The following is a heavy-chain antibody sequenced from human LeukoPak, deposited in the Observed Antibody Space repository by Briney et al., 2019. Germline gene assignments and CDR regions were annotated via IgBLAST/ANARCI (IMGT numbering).Heavy chain of an antibody. V-gene: IGHV1-69*13. J-gene: IGHJ4*02. D-gene: IGHD3-10*01. CDR2: IIPIFGTA. CDR1: GGTFSSYA. CDR3: ARATYYYGSRSYPPGH. Sequence: GASVKVSCKASGGTFSSYAISWVRQAPGQGLEWMGGIIPIFGTANYAQKFQGRVTITADESTSTAYMELSSLRSEDTAVYYCARATYYYGSRSYPPGHWGQGTLVTVSS.